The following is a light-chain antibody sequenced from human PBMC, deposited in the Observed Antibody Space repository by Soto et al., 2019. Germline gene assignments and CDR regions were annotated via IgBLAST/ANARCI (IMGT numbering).Light chain of an antibody. Sequence: QSVLTQPPSASGTPGQRVTISCSGSSSNIGSNTVNWYQQLPGAAPRLLIYSNNQRPSGVPDRFSGSKSGTSASLAISGLQPEDEADYYCAAWHDSLNGYVFGTGTKLTVL. J-gene: IGLJ1*01. CDR3: AAWHDSLNGYV. V-gene: IGLV1-44*01. CDR1: SSNIGSNT. CDR2: SNN.